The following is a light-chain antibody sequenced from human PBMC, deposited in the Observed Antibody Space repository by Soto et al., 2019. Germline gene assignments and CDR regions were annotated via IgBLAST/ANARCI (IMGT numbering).Light chain of an antibody. Sequence: DIHMTPSPSTLCPSLGDRVSLNCRASQTINSWLAWYQQKPGKAPKVLIFDASSLKTGVPSRFSGSGSGTEFTLTISNLQPDDFATYYCQQYDSYSSGPFGQGTKVDI. CDR1: QTINSW. V-gene: IGKV1-5*01. CDR2: DAS. J-gene: IGKJ1*01. CDR3: QQYDSYSSGP.